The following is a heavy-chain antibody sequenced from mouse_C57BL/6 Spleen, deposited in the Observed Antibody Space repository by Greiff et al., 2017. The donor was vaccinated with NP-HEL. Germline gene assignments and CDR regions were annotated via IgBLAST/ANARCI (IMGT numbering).Heavy chain of an antibody. CDR2: INPSSGYT. Sequence: VQLQQSGAELAKPGASVKLSCEASGYTFTSYWMHWVKQRPGQGLEWIGYINPSSGYTKYNQKFKDKATLTADKSSSTAYMQLSSLTYEDSAVYYCARGAEEYDYDWYFDVWGTGTTVTVSS. CDR3: ARGAEEYDYDWYFDV. J-gene: IGHJ1*03. D-gene: IGHD2-4*01. CDR1: GYTFTSYW. V-gene: IGHV1-7*01.